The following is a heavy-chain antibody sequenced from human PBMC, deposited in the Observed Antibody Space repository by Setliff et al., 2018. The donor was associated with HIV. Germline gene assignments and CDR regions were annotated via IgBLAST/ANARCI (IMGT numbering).Heavy chain of an antibody. J-gene: IGHJ1*01. D-gene: IGHD3-22*01. CDR3: VRGVTRDISGYYRDEYFQH. Sequence: ASVKVSCKASGYTFTNFAISWVRQAPGQGLEWMGWISGYSDNTNYAQNLQGRVTLTTDTSTNTAYMEMRTLRSDDTAVYYCVRGVTRDISGYYRDEYFQHWGQGTPVTVSS. CDR1: GYTFTNFA. V-gene: IGHV1-18*01. CDR2: ISGYSDNT.